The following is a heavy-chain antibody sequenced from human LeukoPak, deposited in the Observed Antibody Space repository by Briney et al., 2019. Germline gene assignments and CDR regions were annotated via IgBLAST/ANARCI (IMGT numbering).Heavy chain of an antibody. J-gene: IGHJ2*01. CDR3: VHVPVSVQWYFAL. CDR2: ISASSINT. Sequence: GGSLRLSCAASGFSVSNYVMNWVRQAPGKGLEWVSGISASSINTYYAESVKGRFTISRDISMNTLNLQMNTLRAEDTAVYYCVHVPVSVQWYFALWGRGTLVTVSS. CDR1: GFSVSNYV. V-gene: IGHV3-23*01. D-gene: IGHD2-2*01.